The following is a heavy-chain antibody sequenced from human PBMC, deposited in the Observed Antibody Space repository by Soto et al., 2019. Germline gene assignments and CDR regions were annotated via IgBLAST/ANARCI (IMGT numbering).Heavy chain of an antibody. J-gene: IGHJ3*02. CDR2: IYYSGST. V-gene: IGHV4-39*01. D-gene: IGHD3-22*01. CDR3: ARLKTTYYYDGSGYYYGAFDI. Sequence: QLQLQESGPGLVKPSETLSLTCTVSGGSISSSAYYWGWIRQPPGKGLEWIGSIYYSGSTHCNPSLKSRVTISVDTSKNQFSLKLNSVTAADTAVFYCARLKTTYYYDGSGYYYGAFDIWGQWTMVTVSS. CDR1: GGSISSSAYY.